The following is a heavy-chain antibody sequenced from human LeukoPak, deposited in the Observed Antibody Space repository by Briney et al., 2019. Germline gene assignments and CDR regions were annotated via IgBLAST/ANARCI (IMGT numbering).Heavy chain of an antibody. CDR2: INHSGST. Sequence: SETLSLTCAVYGGSFSGYYWSWIRQPPGKGLEWIGEINHSGSTNYNPSLKSRVTISVDTSKNQFSLKLSSVTAADTAVYYCARSGPGYCAFKDYWGQGTLVTVSS. CDR1: GGSFSGYY. CDR3: ARSGPGYCAFKDY. V-gene: IGHV4-34*01. J-gene: IGHJ4*02. D-gene: IGHD3-22*01.